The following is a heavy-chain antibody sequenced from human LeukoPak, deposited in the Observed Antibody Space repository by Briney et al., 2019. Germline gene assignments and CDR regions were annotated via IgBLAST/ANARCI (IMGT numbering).Heavy chain of an antibody. CDR1: GFTFSTYV. CDR2: MSYDGSNQ. J-gene: IGHJ4*02. Sequence: PGGSLRLSCAASGFTFSTYVMHWVRQAPGKGLEWVAFMSYDGSNQNHVDSVKGRFTISRDNSKNTLYLQMNSLRAEDTAVYYCAKDREASWATDYWGQGALVTVSS. V-gene: IGHV3-30*18. CDR3: AKDREASWATDY. D-gene: IGHD7-27*01.